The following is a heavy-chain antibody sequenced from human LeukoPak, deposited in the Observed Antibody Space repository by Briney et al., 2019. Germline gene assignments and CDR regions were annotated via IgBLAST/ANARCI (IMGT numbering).Heavy chain of an antibody. CDR3: ARDDIVVVPAAVQTYYYYYGMDV. CDR1: GGTFSSYA. V-gene: IGHV1-69*01. Sequence: SVKVSCKASGGTFSSYAISWVRQAPGQGLEWMGGIIPIFGTANYAQKFQGRVTITADESTSTAYMELSSLRSENTAVYYCARDDIVVVPAAVQTYYYYYGMDVWGQGTTVTVSS. J-gene: IGHJ6*02. CDR2: IIPIFGTA. D-gene: IGHD2-2*01.